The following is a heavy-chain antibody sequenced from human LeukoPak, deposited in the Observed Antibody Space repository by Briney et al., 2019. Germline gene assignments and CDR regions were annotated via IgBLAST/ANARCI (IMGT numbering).Heavy chain of an antibody. Sequence: GGSLRLSCAASGFTFYDYAMHWVRQAPGKGPEWVSLISWDGGSTYYADSVKGRFTISRDNSKNSLYLQMNSLRAEDTALYYCAKGPYYYGSGSPDYWGQGTLVTVSS. V-gene: IGHV3-43D*03. CDR3: AKGPYYYGSGSPDY. CDR2: ISWDGGST. CDR1: GFTFYDYA. J-gene: IGHJ4*02. D-gene: IGHD3-10*01.